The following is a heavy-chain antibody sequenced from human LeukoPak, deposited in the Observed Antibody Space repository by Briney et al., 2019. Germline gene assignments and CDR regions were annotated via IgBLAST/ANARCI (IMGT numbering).Heavy chain of an antibody. CDR3: AYTVAGTVGNKGSFDY. Sequence: SGPTLVKPTQTLTLTCTFSGFSLSTSGVGVGWIRQPPGKALEWLALTYWDDDKRYSPSLKSRLTITKDTSKNQVVLTMTNMDPVDTATYYCAYTVAGTVGNKGSFDYWGQGTLVTVSS. CDR1: GFSLSTSGVG. J-gene: IGHJ4*02. V-gene: IGHV2-5*02. CDR2: TYWDDDK. D-gene: IGHD6-19*01.